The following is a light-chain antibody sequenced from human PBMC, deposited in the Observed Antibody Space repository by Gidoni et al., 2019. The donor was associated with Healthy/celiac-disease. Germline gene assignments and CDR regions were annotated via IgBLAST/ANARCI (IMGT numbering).Light chain of an antibody. CDR2: GAA. J-gene: IGKJ3*01. CDR1: QSVTSSQ. V-gene: IGKV3-20*01. CDR3: HQYGSSPFT. Sequence: VLPQSPGTLSLSPGERATLSFRASQSVTSSQLTWYQQKPGQSPRFLIYGAAARAPDTPDRCSGSGSGRDFTLTISRLEPEDFGVYYCHQYGSSPFTFGPGTKLDIK.